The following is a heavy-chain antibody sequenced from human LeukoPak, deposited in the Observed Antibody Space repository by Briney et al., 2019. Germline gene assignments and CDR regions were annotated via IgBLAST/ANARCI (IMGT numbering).Heavy chain of an antibody. CDR1: GGSISSAGYY. CDR3: ARHGRGEAAASGLDP. D-gene: IGHD3-10*01. CDR2: ISYSGSP. Sequence: PSETLSLTCTVSGGSISSAGYYWDWIRQPPGKGLEWIGDISYSGSPNYNPSLRSRATISLDTSKNQVSLKLSSISAADTAVYYCARHGRGEAAASGLDPWGQGILVTVSS. J-gene: IGHJ5*02. V-gene: IGHV4-39*01.